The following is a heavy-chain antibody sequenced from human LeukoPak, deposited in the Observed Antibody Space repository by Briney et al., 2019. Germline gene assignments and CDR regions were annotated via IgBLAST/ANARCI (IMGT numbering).Heavy chain of an antibody. J-gene: IGHJ4*02. D-gene: IGHD2-15*01. Sequence: GRSLRLSCAASGFTFDDYAMHWVRQAPGKGLVWVSGISWNSGSIGYADSVKGRFTISRDNAKNSLYLQMNSLRAEDTALYYCAKDRGDRSGGSCFDYWGQGTLVTVSS. CDR2: ISWNSGSI. CDR1: GFTFDDYA. CDR3: AKDRGDRSGGSCFDY. V-gene: IGHV3-9*01.